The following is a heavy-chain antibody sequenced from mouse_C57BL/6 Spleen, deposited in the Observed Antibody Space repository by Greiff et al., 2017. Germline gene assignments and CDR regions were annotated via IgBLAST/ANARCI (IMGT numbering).Heavy chain of an antibody. V-gene: IGHV14-1*01. Sequence: VQLQQSGAELVRPGASVKLSCTASGFNIKDYYMHWVKQRPEQGLEWIGRIDPEDGDTEYAPKFQGKATMTADTSSNTAYLQLSSLTSEYTAVYYCTKGGYYYAMDYWGQGTSVTVSS. CDR3: TKGGYYYAMDY. J-gene: IGHJ4*01. CDR2: IDPEDGDT. CDR1: GFNIKDYY.